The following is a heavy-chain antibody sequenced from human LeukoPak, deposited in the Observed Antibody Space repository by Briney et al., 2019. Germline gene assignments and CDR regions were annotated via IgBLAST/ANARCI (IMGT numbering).Heavy chain of an antibody. J-gene: IGHJ4*02. CDR3: ARKTDDCSSTSCPLDY. Sequence: NPGRSLRLSCAASGFTFSSYSMNWVRQAPGKGLEWVSSISSSSSYIYCADSVKGRFTISRDNAKNSLYLQMNSLRAEDTAVYYCARKTDDCSSTSCPLDYWGQGTLVTVSS. CDR1: GFTFSSYS. CDR2: ISSSSSYI. V-gene: IGHV3-21*01. D-gene: IGHD2-2*01.